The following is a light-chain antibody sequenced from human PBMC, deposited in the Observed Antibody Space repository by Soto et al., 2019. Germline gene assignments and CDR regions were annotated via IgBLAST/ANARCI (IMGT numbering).Light chain of an antibody. CDR1: QRLSCNHLGWY. CDR2: GTS. V-gene: IGKV3-20*01. Sequence: EIVLTQSPGTLSLSPGERATLSCRASQRLSCNHLGWYLAWYQQNPGQTPRLLIYGTSSRATGVPDRFSGSGSGTDFTLTISRLEPEDFAVYYCQQYGILHPITFGQGTRLESK. CDR3: QQYGILHPIT. J-gene: IGKJ5*01.